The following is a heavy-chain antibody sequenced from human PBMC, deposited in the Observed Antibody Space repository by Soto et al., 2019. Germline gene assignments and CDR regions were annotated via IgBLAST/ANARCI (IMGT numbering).Heavy chain of an antibody. CDR1: GYTFTSYY. Sequence: SVKVSCKASGYTFTSYYMHWVRQAPGQGLEWMGIINPSGGSTSYAQKFQGRVTITADKSTSTAYMELSSLRSEDTAVYYCARAGDSSSWYDDNWFDPWGQGTLVTVSS. CDR2: INPSGGST. CDR3: ARAGDSSSWYDDNWFDP. V-gene: IGHV1-46*01. D-gene: IGHD6-13*01. J-gene: IGHJ5*02.